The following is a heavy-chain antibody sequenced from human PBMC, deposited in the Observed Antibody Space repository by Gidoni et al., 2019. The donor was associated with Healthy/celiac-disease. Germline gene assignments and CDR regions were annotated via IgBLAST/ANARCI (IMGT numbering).Heavy chain of an antibody. Sequence: EVQLVESGGGLVQPGGSLRLSCAASGFTFSSYWMSWVRQAPGTGLEWVANIKQDGSEKYYVDSVKGRFTISRDNAKNSLYLQMNSLRAEDTAVYYCARISSSWYYSYWGQGTLVTVSS. CDR1: GFTFSSYW. D-gene: IGHD6-13*01. CDR2: IKQDGSEK. CDR3: ARISSSWYYSY. J-gene: IGHJ4*02. V-gene: IGHV3-7*01.